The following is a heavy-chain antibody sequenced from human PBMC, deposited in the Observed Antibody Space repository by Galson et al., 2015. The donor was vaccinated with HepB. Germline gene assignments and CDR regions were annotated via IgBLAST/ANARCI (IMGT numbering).Heavy chain of an antibody. CDR1: GFTFSSYG. V-gene: IGHV3-30*03. Sequence: SLRLSCAASGFTFSSYGMHWVRQAPGKGLEWVAVISCDGSNKYYADSVKGRFTISRDNSKNTLYLQMNSLRAEDTAVYYCATYFDWLGLRFDPWGQGTLVTVSS. J-gene: IGHJ5*02. CDR3: ATYFDWLGLRFDP. D-gene: IGHD3-9*01. CDR2: ISCDGSNK.